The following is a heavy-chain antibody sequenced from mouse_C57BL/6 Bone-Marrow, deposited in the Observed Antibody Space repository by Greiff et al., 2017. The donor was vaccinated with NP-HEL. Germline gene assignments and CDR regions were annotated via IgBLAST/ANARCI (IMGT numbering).Heavy chain of an antibody. J-gene: IGHJ3*01. CDR1: GFTFSSYA. CDR2: ISDGGSYT. CDR3: AREALGLAY. V-gene: IGHV5-4*01. D-gene: IGHD4-1*01. Sequence: EVKLMESGGGLVKPGGSLKLSCAASGFTFSSYAMSWVRQTPEKRLEWVATISDGGSYTYYPDNVKGRFTISRDNAKNNLYLQMSHLKSEDTAMYYCAREALGLAYWGQGTLVTVSA.